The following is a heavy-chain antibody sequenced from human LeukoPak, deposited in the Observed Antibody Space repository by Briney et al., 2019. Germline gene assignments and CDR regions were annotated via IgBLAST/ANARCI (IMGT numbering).Heavy chain of an antibody. V-gene: IGHV3-23*01. J-gene: IGHJ5*02. CDR2: ISGSGGST. CDR3: AKAESEMAKIFASFDP. CDR1: GFTFSSYA. Sequence: GGSLRLSCAASGFTFSSYAMSWVRQAPGNGLEWVSAISGSGGSTYYADSVKGRFTISRDNSKNTLYLQMNSLRAEDTAVYYCAKAESEMAKIFASFDPWGQGTLVTVSS. D-gene: IGHD5-24*01.